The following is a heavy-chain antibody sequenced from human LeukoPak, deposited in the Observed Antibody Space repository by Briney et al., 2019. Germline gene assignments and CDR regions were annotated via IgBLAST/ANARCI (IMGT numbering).Heavy chain of an antibody. D-gene: IGHD1-7*01. V-gene: IGHV1-69*02. CDR2: IIPILGIA. CDR3: ARQETTLGIDYYYGMDV. J-gene: IGHJ6*02. CDR1: GYTFTGYY. Sequence: SVKVSCKASGYTFTGYYMHWVRQAPGQGLEWMGRIIPILGIANYAQKFQGRVTITADKSTSTAYMELSSLRSEDTAVYYCARQETTLGIDYYYGMDVWGQGTTVTVSS.